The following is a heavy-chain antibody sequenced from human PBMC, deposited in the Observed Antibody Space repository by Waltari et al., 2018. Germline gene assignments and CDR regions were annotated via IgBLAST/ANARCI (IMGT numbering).Heavy chain of an antibody. V-gene: IGHV4-59*01. D-gene: IGHD6-13*01. CDR2: IYYSGST. CDR1: GGFISSYY. Sequence: QVQLQESGPGLVKPSETLYLTCTVCGGFISSYYWNWNRQPRGKGLEWIGYIYYSGSTNYTPALKSRVTISVDTSKTHFSLKLSSVTAADTAVYYCASHIAAAGYFDYWGQGTLVTVSS. CDR3: ASHIAAAGYFDY. J-gene: IGHJ4*02.